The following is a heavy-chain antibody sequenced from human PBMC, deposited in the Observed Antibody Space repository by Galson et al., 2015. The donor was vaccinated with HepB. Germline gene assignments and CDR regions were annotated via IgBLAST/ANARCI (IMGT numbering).Heavy chain of an antibody. J-gene: IGHJ6*03. V-gene: IGHV3-23*01. CDR2: LCGSGIST. Sequence: SLRLSCAASRFTFSSYVMSWVRQAPGKGLEWVSALCGSGISTYYADSVKGRFTISRDNSKNTLYLQMSSLRAEDTAVYYCAKGAQYYYYMDVWGKGTTVTVSS. CDR1: RFTFSSYV. CDR3: AKGAQYYYYMDV.